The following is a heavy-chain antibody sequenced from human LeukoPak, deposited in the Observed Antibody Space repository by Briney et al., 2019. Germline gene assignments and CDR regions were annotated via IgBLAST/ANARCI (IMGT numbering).Heavy chain of an antibody. J-gene: IGHJ3*02. V-gene: IGHV4-59*08. Sequence: PSETLSLTCTVSGGSISSYSWSWIRQPPGKGLEWVGLIYYSGGTNYNPSLKSRVTIPVDTSKNQLSLKLSSVTAADTAVYYCARTYSYPDAFDIWGQGTMVTVSS. CDR3: ARTYSYPDAFDI. CDR1: GGSISSYS. CDR2: IYYSGGT. D-gene: IGHD2-15*01.